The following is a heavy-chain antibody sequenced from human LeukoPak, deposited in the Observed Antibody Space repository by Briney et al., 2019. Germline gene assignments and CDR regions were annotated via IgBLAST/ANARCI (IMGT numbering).Heavy chain of an antibody. CDR1: GGSISRYY. V-gene: IGHV4-59*01. D-gene: IGHD3-22*01. CDR3: ARGADSSGYYSIFYFDY. CDR2: IYYSGST. J-gene: IGHJ4*02. Sequence: SETLSLTCTVSGGSISRYYWNWIRQPPGKGLEWIGYIYYSGSTNYNPSLKSRVTISVDTSKNQFSLKLSSVTAADTAVYYCARGADSSGYYSIFYFDYWGQGTLVTVSS.